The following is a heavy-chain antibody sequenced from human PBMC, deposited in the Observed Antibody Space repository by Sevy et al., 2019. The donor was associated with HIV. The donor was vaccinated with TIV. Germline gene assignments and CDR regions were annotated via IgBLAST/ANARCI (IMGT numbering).Heavy chain of an antibody. V-gene: IGHV3-74*01. CDR2: INSDGSST. D-gene: IGHD3-22*01. Sequence: GGSLRLSCAASGFTFSSYWMHWVRQAPGKGLVWVSRINSDGSSTSYADSVKGRFTISRDNAKNTLYLQMNSLRAEDTGVYYSARGIHYNDRGGDYQLDYWGQGTLVTVSS. J-gene: IGHJ4*02. CDR3: ARGIHYNDRGGDYQLDY. CDR1: GFTFSSYW.